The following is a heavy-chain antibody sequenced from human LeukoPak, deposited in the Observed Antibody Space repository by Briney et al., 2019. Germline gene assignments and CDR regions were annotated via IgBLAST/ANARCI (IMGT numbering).Heavy chain of an antibody. CDR2: ITSSGSTI. J-gene: IGHJ4*02. Sequence: GGSLRLSCAASGFTFSAYSMTWFRQAPGKGLEWVSFITSSGSTIDYADSVKCRFTISRDNARNSLFLQMNSLRDEDTAVYCCARDHYQHSDGNPGYWGQGTLVNVS. CDR1: GFTFSAYS. V-gene: IGHV3-48*02. D-gene: IGHD2-15*01. CDR3: ARDHYQHSDGNPGY.